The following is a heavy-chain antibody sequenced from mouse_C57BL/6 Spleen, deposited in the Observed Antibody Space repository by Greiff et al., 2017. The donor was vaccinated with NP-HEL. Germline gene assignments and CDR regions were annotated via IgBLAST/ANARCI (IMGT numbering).Heavy chain of an antibody. V-gene: IGHV1-18*01. CDR1: GYTFTDYN. Sequence: VQLKQSGPELVKPGASVKIPCKASGYTFTDYNMDWVKQSHGKSLEWIGDINPNNGGPIYNQKFKGKATLTVDKSSSTAYMELRSLTSEDTAVYYCARGDGNPFDYWGQGTTLTVSS. D-gene: IGHD2-1*01. CDR3: ARGDGNPFDY. J-gene: IGHJ2*01. CDR2: INPNNGGP.